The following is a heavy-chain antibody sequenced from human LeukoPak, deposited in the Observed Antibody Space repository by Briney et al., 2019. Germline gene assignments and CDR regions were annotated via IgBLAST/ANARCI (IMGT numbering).Heavy chain of an antibody. D-gene: IGHD3-22*01. CDR1: GGTFSSYA. J-gene: IGHJ4*02. V-gene: IGHV1-69*13. CDR2: IIPIFGTA. CDR3: ARVVHYYDSSGYKYYFDY. Sequence: SVKVSCKASGGTFSSYAISWVRQAPGQGLEWMGGIIPIFGTANYAQKFQGRVTITADESTSTAYMELSCLRSEDTAVYYCARVVHYYDSSGYKYYFDYWGQGTLVTVSS.